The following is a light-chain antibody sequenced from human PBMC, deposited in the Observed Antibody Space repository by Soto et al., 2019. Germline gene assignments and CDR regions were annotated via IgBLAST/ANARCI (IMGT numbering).Light chain of an antibody. J-gene: IGKJ4*01. CDR2: DAS. V-gene: IGKV3-11*01. CDR1: QSVSGY. CDR3: QQRSSWPLT. Sequence: EIVLTQSPATLSLSPGERAALSCRASQSVSGYLAWYQQKPGQAPRLLIYDASNRATGIPARFSGSGSGTDFTLTISSLQYEDFAVYYCQQRSSWPLTFXGRTKVDIK.